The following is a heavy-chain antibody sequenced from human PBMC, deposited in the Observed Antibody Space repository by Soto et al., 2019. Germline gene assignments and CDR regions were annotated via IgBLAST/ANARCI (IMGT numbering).Heavy chain of an antibody. CDR2: IYYSGST. V-gene: IGHV4-31*03. J-gene: IGHJ3*02. CDR1: GGSISSGGYY. Sequence: QVQLQESGPGLVKPSQTLSLTCTVSGGSISSGGYYWSWIRQHPGKGLEWIGYIYYSGSTYYNPSLKSRVTISVDTSKNQFSLKLSSVTAADTAVYYCARPNYYDSSGYYVGGFSGAFDIWGQGTMVTVSS. CDR3: ARPNYYDSSGYYVGGFSGAFDI. D-gene: IGHD3-22*01.